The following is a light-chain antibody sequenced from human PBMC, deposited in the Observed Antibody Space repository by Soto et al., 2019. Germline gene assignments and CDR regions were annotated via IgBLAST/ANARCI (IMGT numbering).Light chain of an antibody. CDR1: QRVSSN. V-gene: IGKV3-15*01. Sequence: EVVMTQSPATLSVSPGEGATVSCRASQRVSSNLAWYQQKPGQAPRLLIYGASTRATGIPARFNGWGSGTEFALTISSLQPEDFAVYYCQQYNNWPLTFGGGTKVDIK. J-gene: IGKJ4*01. CDR3: QQYNNWPLT. CDR2: GAS.